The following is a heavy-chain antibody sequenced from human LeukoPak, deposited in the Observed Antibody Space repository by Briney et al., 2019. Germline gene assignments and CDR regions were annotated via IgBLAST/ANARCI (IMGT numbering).Heavy chain of an antibody. D-gene: IGHD6-19*01. CDR2: SRNKAKSYTT. J-gene: IGHJ4*02. Sequence: GGSLRLSCAVSGFTFSDHFLDWVRQAPGKGLEWVGRSRNKAKSYTTEYGASVKGRFTISRDGSKSTLYLQMNSLKTEDTAVYYCARVGSVAGSDYLDYWGQGTLVTVSS. V-gene: IGHV3-72*01. CDR3: ARVGSVAGSDYLDY. CDR1: GFTFSDHF.